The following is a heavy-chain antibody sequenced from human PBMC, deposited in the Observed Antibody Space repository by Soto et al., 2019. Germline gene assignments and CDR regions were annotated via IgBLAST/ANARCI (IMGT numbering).Heavy chain of an antibody. Sequence: PSETLSLTCTVSGGSISGYYWSWIRQPPGKGLEWIGHMYYSGSTNYNPSLKSRATISVDTSKNQFSLKLSSVTAADTAVYYCARGRRYSGYDLGGGYYYYGMDVWGQGTTVTVSS. D-gene: IGHD5-12*01. CDR2: MYYSGST. CDR1: GGSISGYY. J-gene: IGHJ6*02. CDR3: ARGRRYSGYDLGGGYYYYGMDV. V-gene: IGHV4-59*01.